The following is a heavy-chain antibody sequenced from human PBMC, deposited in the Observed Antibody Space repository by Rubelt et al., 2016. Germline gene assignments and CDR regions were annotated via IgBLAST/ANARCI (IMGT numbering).Heavy chain of an antibody. CDR1: GGSFSGYY. CDR3: ARAPGWSSGWLPYYFDY. J-gene: IGHJ4*02. D-gene: IGHD6-19*01. V-gene: IGHV4-34*01. CDR2: INHSGST. Sequence: QVQLQQWGAGLLKPSETLSLTCAVYGGSFSGYYWSWIRQPPGKGLEWIGEINHSGSTNYNPSLKSGVTISVDTSKNQFSLKRSSVTAADTAVYYCARAPGWSSGWLPYYFDYWGQGTLVTVSS.